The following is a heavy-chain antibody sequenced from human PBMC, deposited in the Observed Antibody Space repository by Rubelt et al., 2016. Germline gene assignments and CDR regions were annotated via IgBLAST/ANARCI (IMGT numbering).Heavy chain of an antibody. CDR3: ARGAINLDY. CDR1: GGSFSGYY. CDR2: INHSGST. J-gene: IGHJ4*02. Sequence: QVQLQQWGAGLLKPSETLSLTCAVYGGSFSGYYWTWIRQPPGKGLEWIGEINHSGSTNYNPSLKSRVTISVDTAKYQFSLKLSSVTAADTAVYYCARGAINLDYWGQGTLVTVSS. V-gene: IGHV4-34*01.